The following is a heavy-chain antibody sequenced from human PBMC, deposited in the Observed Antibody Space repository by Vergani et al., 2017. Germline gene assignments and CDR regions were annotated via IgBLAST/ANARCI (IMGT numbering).Heavy chain of an antibody. V-gene: IGHV1-2*02. CDR2: INPNSGGT. CDR3: ARVHLVVAATPVGIDY. CDR1: GYTFTGYY. Sequence: QVQLVQSGAEVKKPGASVKVSCKASGYTFTGYYMHWVRQAPGQGLEWMGWINPNSGGTNYAQKFQGRVTMTRDTSISTAYMELSRLRSDDTAVYYCARVHLVVAATPVGIDYWGQGTLVTVSS. D-gene: IGHD2-15*01. J-gene: IGHJ4*02.